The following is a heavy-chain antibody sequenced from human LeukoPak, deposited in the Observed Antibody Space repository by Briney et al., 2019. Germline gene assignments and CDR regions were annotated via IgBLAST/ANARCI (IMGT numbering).Heavy chain of an antibody. V-gene: IGHV3-30*03. CDR3: AREGKGYCSSTSCPGHDAFDI. D-gene: IGHD2-2*01. J-gene: IGHJ3*02. CDR2: ISYDGSNK. CDR1: GFTFSSYG. Sequence: GGSLRLSCAASGFTFSSYGMHWVRQAPGKGLEWVAVISYDGSNKYYADSVKGRFTISRDNSKNTLYLQMNSLRAEDTAVYYCAREGKGYCSSTSCPGHDAFDIWGQGTMVTVSS.